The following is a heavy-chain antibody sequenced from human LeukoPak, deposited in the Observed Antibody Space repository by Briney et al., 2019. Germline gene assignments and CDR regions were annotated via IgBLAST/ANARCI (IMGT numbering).Heavy chain of an antibody. CDR1: GGSISSYY. Sequence: SETLSLTCTVSGGSISSYYWSWIRQPPGKGLEWIGYIYYSGSTNYNPSLKSRVTISVDTSKNQFSLKLSSVTAADTAVYYCARDHASGDGLWYFDLWGRGTLVTVSS. CDR3: ARDHASGDGLWYFDL. V-gene: IGHV4-59*01. CDR2: IYYSGST. J-gene: IGHJ2*01. D-gene: IGHD4-17*01.